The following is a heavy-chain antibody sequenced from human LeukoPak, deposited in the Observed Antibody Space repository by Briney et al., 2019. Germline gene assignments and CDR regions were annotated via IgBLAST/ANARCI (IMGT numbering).Heavy chain of an antibody. CDR3: ARHYCSSTSCYTNYYYYMDV. D-gene: IGHD2-2*02. CDR1: GVSISSGSYY. J-gene: IGHJ6*03. CDR2: IYTSGST. Sequence: TLSLTCTASGVSISSGSYYWGWMPQPAGQGLEWIVRIYTSGSTNYNPSLKSRVTISVDTSKNQFSLNLSSVTTADTAVYYCARHYCSSTSCYTNYYYYMDVRGKGTTVTVSS. V-gene: IGHV4-61*02.